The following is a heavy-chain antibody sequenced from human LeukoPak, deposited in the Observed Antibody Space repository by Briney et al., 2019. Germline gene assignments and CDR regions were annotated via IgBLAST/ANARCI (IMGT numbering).Heavy chain of an antibody. CDR3: ARDSKGGYRSLGY. J-gene: IGHJ4*02. V-gene: IGHV4-39*07. CDR2: IYTSGST. CDR1: GGSISSSSYY. D-gene: IGHD5-18*01. Sequence: SETLSLTCTDSGGSISSSSYYWGWIRQPPGKGLEWIGRIYTSGSTNYNPSLKSRVTISVDTSKNQFSLKLSSVTAADTAVYYCARDSKGGYRSLGYWGQGTLVTVSS.